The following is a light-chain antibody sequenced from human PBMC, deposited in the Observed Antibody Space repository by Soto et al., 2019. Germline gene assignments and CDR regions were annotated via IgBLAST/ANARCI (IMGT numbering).Light chain of an antibody. Sequence: SALTQPASVSGSPGQSITISCTGTSSDIGGYNYVSWYQQHPGKAPKLMIYDVNNRPSGVSNRFSGSKSGNTASLTISGLQAEDEADYYCSSYTSSSSRVFGGGTKLTVL. CDR3: SSYTSSSSRV. CDR1: SSDIGGYNY. V-gene: IGLV2-14*01. CDR2: DVN. J-gene: IGLJ3*02.